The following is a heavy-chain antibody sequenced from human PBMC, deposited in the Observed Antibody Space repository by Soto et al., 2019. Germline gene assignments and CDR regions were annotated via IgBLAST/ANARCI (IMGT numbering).Heavy chain of an antibody. V-gene: IGHV4-30-2*01. D-gene: IGHD1-1*01. CDR2: IYHSGSP. CDR3: ARDQLEGNWFDP. J-gene: IGHJ5*02. Sequence: QLQLQESGSGLVRPSQTLSLTCAVSGGSISSGGYSWNWIRQPPGKGLEWIGYIYHSGSPLYNPSLKNRVTVSVDKSKNQFSLKLSSVTAADTAVYYCARDQLEGNWFDPWGQGTLVTVSS. CDR1: GGSISSGGYS.